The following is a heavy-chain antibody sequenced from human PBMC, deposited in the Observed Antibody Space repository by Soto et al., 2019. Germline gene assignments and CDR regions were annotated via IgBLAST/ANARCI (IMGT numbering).Heavy chain of an antibody. CDR3: ARGNRRTFSSGWYESKSGNGLDP. V-gene: IGHV4-34*01. CDR2: INHSEST. CDR1: GGSFSGYY. D-gene: IGHD6-13*01. Sequence: SETLSLTCAVYGGSFSGYYWSWIRQPPAKGLEWSGEINHSESTKYNPSLKSRVTISEDTSKNQFSLKLNSVTAADTAVYYCARGNRRTFSSGWYESKSGNGLDPWGQGTLVTVSS. J-gene: IGHJ5*02.